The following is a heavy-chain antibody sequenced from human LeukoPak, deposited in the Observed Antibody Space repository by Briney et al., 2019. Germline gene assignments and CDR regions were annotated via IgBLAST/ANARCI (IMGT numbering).Heavy chain of an antibody. J-gene: IGHJ5*02. CDR2: IYASGST. CDR1: GDSISSYY. V-gene: IGHV4-4*07. CDR3: ARKALPGNWFDP. Sequence: SETLSLTCAVSGDSISSYYWSWIRQPAGKGLEWIGRIYASGSTNYNPSLKSRVTMSLDTSKNQFSLNLSSVTAADTAVYYCARKALPGNWFDPWGQGTLVTVSS.